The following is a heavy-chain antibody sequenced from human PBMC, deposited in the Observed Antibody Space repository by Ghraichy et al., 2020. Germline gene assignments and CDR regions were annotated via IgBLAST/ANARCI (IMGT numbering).Heavy chain of an antibody. J-gene: IGHJ4*02. CDR2: IRYDGSNK. V-gene: IGHV3-30*02. CDR3: AKDRYYDSSGYYYGLDY. Sequence: GGSLRLSCAASGFTFSSYGMHWVRQAPGKGLEWVAFIRYDGSNKYYADSVKGRFTISRDNSKNTLYLQMNSLRAEDTAVYYCAKDRYYDSSGYYYGLDYWGQGTLVTVSS. CDR1: GFTFSSYG. D-gene: IGHD3-22*01.